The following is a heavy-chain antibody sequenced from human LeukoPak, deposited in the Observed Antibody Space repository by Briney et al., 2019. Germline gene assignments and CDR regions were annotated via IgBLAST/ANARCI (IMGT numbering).Heavy chain of an antibody. V-gene: IGHV1-69*05. CDR1: GGTFSSYA. CDR3: ARGSPPIAAAGTGYFDY. D-gene: IGHD6-13*01. Sequence: SVKVSCKASGGTFSSYAISWVRQAPGQGLEWMGGIIPIFGTANYAQKFQGRVTITTDESTSTAYMELSSLRSGDTAVYYCARGSPPIAAAGTGYFDYWGQGTLVTVSS. CDR2: IIPIFGTA. J-gene: IGHJ4*02.